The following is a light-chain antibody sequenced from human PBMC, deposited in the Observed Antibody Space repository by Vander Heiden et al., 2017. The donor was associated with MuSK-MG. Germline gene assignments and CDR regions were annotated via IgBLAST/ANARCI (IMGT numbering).Light chain of an antibody. CDR3: QAWDSNTEVV. Sequence: SSELTQPPSASVSPGQTASITCSGDKRGDNYVSWYQQKPGQSPFLVIYQNNKRPAGIPARLSGSNSGNTATLTISGTQAMDEADYYCQAWDSNTEVVFGGGTKLTVL. CDR1: KRGDNY. J-gene: IGLJ2*01. CDR2: QNN. V-gene: IGLV3-1*01.